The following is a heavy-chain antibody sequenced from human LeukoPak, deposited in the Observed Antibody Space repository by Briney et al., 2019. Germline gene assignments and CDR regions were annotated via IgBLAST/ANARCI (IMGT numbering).Heavy chain of an antibody. CDR1: GYTFTSYG. J-gene: IGHJ4*02. CDR2: INAYNGNT. CDR3: ARDPDSSGYFHYFDY. V-gene: IGHV1-18*01. D-gene: IGHD3-22*01. Sequence: GASVKVSCKASGYTFTSYGISWVRQAPGQGLEWMGWINAYNGNTNYAQKLQGRVTMTTDTSTSTAYMELRSLRSDDTAVYYCARDPDSSGYFHYFDYWGQGTLVTVSS.